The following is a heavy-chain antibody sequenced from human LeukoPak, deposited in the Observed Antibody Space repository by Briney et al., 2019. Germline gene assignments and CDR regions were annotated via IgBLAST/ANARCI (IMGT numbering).Heavy chain of an antibody. J-gene: IGHJ4*02. V-gene: IGHV1-18*01. CDR1: GYTFTSYG. D-gene: IGHD3-3*01. CDR3: ASALLDFWSGYDRYYFDY. Sequence: GASVKVSCRASGYTFTSYGISWVRQAPGQGLEWMGWISAYNGNTNYAQKLQGRVTMTTDTSTSTAYMELRSLRSDDTAVYYCASALLDFWSGYDRYYFDYWGQGTLVTVSS. CDR2: ISAYNGNT.